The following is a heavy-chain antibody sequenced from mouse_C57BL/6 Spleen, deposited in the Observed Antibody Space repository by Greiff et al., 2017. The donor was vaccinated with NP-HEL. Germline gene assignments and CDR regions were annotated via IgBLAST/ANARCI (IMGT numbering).Heavy chain of an antibody. CDR3: ARHGDYGLYAMDY. V-gene: IGHV2-6-1*01. CDR2: IWSDGST. Sequence: VQLQQSGPGLVAPSQSLSITCTVSGFSLTSYGVHWVRQPPGKGLEWLVVIWSDGSTTYNSALKSRLSISKDNSKSQVFLKMNSLQTDDTAMYYCARHGDYGLYAMDYWGQGTSVTVSS. J-gene: IGHJ4*01. D-gene: IGHD2-4*01. CDR1: GFSLTSYG.